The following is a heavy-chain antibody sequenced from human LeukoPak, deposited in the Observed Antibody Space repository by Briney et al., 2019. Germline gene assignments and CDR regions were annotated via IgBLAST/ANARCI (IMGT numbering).Heavy chain of an antibody. CDR1: GFTFSSYW. V-gene: IGHV3-74*01. D-gene: IGHD3-22*01. CDR3: AKDLNSMYNYDSSGYEDAFDI. CDR2: IASDGSST. J-gene: IGHJ3*02. Sequence: HSGGSLRLSCAASGFTFSSYWMNWVRQAPGKGPVWVSRIASDGSSTTYADSVKGRFSISRDNAKNTLYLQMNSLRVEDTAVYYCAKDLNSMYNYDSSGYEDAFDIWGQGTMVTVSS.